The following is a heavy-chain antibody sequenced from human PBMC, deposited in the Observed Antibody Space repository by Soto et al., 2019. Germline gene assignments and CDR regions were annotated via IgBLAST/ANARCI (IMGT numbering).Heavy chain of an antibody. V-gene: IGHV4-4*02. J-gene: IGHJ4*02. CDR3: ARAIGPDYLDY. Sequence: QVQLQESGPGLVKPSGTLSLTCAVSIGSLSSSNWWRWVRQPPGKGLEWIGEIYHSGSTNYNPALKSRVNISVDKAKNPFAQKLSSGTAADTAVDYCARAIGPDYLDYWGQGTLVTVSS. CDR1: IGSLSSSNW. CDR2: IYHSGST. D-gene: IGHD2-21*01.